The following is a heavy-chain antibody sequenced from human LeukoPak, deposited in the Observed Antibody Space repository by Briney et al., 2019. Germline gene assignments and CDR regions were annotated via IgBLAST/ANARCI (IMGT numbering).Heavy chain of an antibody. CDR1: GFTFSNAW. CDR2: IKSKTDGGTT. V-gene: IGHV3-15*01. Sequence: PGGSLRLSCAASGFTFSNAWMSWVRQAPGKGLEWVGRIKSKTDGGTTDYAAPVKGRFTISRDDSKNTLYLQMNSLKTEDTAVYYCTTDVIGPSMMVVANYYYYYMDVWGKGTTVTVSS. J-gene: IGHJ6*03. CDR3: TTDVIGPSMMVVANYYYYYMDV. D-gene: IGHD3-22*01.